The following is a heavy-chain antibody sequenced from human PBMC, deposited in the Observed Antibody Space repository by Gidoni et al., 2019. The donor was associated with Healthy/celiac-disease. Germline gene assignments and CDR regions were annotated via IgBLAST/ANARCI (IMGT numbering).Heavy chain of an antibody. V-gene: IGHV1-3*01. CDR1: GYTFTSYA. CDR3: ARGLYTAMDYYFDY. Sequence: QVQLVQSGAAVKKPGASVKVSCKASGYTFTSYAMHWVGQAPGQRLEGMGWINAGKGNTKYSQKFQGRVTITRDTSASTAYMELSSLRSEDTAVYYCARGLYTAMDYYFDYWGQGTLVTVSS. J-gene: IGHJ4*02. D-gene: IGHD5-18*01. CDR2: INAGKGNT.